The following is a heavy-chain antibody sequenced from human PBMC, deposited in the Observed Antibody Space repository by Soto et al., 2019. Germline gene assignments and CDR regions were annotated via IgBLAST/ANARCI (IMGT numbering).Heavy chain of an antibody. D-gene: IGHD3-10*01. CDR2: ISYSRST. J-gene: IGHJ5*02. Sequence: SATLSLTCTVSGGSIGSGDYYWSWIRQPPGKGLEWIGYISYSRSTFYNPSLKSRLTISLDTSNKQFSLRLSSVTAADTAMYYCARVHLVRGARAGRRNWFDPWGQGTLVTVSS. CDR3: ARVHLVRGARAGRRNWFDP. V-gene: IGHV4-30-4*08. CDR1: GGSIGSGDYY.